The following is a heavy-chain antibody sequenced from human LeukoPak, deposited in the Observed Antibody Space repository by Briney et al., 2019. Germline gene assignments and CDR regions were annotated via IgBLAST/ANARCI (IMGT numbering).Heavy chain of an antibody. CDR2: IYTSGST. CDR3: ARVERGVAAAAFGY. V-gene: IGHV4-61*02. CDR1: GGSISSGGYF. J-gene: IGHJ4*02. Sequence: PSETLSLTCTVSGGSISSGGYFWSWIRQPPGKGLEWIGRIYTSGSTNYNPSLKSRVTMSVDTSKNQFSLKLSSVTAADTAVYYCARVERGVAAAAFGYWGQGTLVTVSS. D-gene: IGHD6-13*01.